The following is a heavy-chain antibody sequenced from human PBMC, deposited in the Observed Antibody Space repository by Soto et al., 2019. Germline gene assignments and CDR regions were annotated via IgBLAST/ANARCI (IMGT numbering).Heavy chain of an antibody. CDR2: INPRNGDA. Sequence: EASVKVSCKTSGYTFTDYNLHWVRQAPGQGLEWMGSINPRNGDAVSAQKFQARVTLTRDASTTTAYMDLVRLTSPDTAVYYCAPNRFTSGSDYFDYWGQGTVVSVSS. CDR3: APNRFTSGSDYFDY. V-gene: IGHV1-2*02. D-gene: IGHD6-19*01. CDR1: GYTFTDYN. J-gene: IGHJ4*02.